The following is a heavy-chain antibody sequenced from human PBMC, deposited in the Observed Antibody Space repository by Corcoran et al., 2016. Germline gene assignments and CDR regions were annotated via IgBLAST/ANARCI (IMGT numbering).Heavy chain of an antibody. CDR2: IYYSGST. Sequence: QVQLQESGPGLVQPSETLSLTCTVSGGSVSSGSYYWSWIRQPPGKGLEWIGYIYYSGSTNYNPSLKSRVIISIDTSKNQFSLKLSSVTAADTAVYYCARGLNYDYVWGSYRLKYGMDVWGQGTTVTVS. J-gene: IGHJ6*02. CDR1: GGSVSSGSYY. D-gene: IGHD3-16*02. V-gene: IGHV4-61*01. CDR3: ARGLNYDYVWGSYRLKYGMDV.